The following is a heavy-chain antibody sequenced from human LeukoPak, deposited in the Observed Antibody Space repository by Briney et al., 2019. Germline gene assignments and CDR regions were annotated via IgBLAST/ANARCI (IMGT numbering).Heavy chain of an antibody. CDR2: IYYSGST. Sequence: PSETLSLTCTVSGGSISSYYWSWIRQPPGKGLEWIGYIYYSGSTNYNPSLKSRVTISVDTSKNQFSLKLSSVTAADTAVYYCAREAYYYDSSGYYYTVGAFDIWGQGTMVTVSS. J-gene: IGHJ3*02. V-gene: IGHV4-59*01. CDR1: GGSISSYY. CDR3: AREAYYYDSSGYYYTVGAFDI. D-gene: IGHD3-22*01.